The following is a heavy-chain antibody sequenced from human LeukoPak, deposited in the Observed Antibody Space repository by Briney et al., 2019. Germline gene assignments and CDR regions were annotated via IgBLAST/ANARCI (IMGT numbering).Heavy chain of an antibody. CDR2: ISYDGSNK. CDR3: ARDSTYYDFWSGYPLDY. CDR1: GFTFSSYA. D-gene: IGHD3-3*01. Sequence: GGSLRLSCAASGFTFSSYAMHWVRQAPGKGLEWVAVISYDGSNKYYAGSVKGRFTISRDNSKNTLYLQMNSLRAEDTAVYYCARDSTYYDFWSGYPLDYWGQGTLVTVSS. V-gene: IGHV3-30-3*01. J-gene: IGHJ4*02.